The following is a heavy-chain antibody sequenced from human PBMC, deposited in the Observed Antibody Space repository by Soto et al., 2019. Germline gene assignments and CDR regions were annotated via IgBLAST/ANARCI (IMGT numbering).Heavy chain of an antibody. D-gene: IGHD6-6*01. V-gene: IGHV4-34*01. CDR3: ARGPTSIAARWYYYYYGMDV. J-gene: IGHJ6*02. CDR1: GRSFSGYY. Sequence: SETLSLTCAVYGRSFSGYYWSWIRQPPGKGLEWIGEINHSGSTNYNPSLKSRVTISVDTSKNQFSLKLSSVTAADTAVYYCARGPTSIAARWYYYYYGMDVWGQGTTVTVSS. CDR2: INHSGST.